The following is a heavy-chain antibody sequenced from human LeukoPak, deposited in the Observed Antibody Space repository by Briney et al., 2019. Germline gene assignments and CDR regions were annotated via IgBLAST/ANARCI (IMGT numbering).Heavy chain of an antibody. Sequence: GGSLRLSCAASGFTFNTYGMHWVRQAPGKGLEWVAVIWYDGSNKYYADSVKGRFTISRDNSKNTLYLQMNSLRAEDTAVCYCAAEVKYSPLLHWLDPWGQGTLVTVSS. CDR1: GFTFNTYG. CDR2: IWYDGSNK. J-gene: IGHJ5*02. D-gene: IGHD2-15*01. CDR3: AAEVKYSPLLHWLDP. V-gene: IGHV3-33*08.